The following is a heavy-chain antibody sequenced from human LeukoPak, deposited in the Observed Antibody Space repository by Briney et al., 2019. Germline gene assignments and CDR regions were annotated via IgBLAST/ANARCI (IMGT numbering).Heavy chain of an antibody. CDR3: AREGDILTGYTLDY. CDR1: GGTFSSYA. D-gene: IGHD3-9*01. CDR2: IIPIFGTA. V-gene: IGHV1-69*06. Sequence: ASVKVSCKASGGTFSSYAISWVRQAPEQGLEWIGGIIPIFGTANYAQKFQGRVTITADKSTSTAYMELSSLRSEDTAVYYCAREGDILTGYTLDYWGQGTLVTVSS. J-gene: IGHJ4*02.